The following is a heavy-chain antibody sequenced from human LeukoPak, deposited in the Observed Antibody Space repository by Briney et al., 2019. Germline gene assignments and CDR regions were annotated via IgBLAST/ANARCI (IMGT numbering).Heavy chain of an antibody. CDR3: ARSAAAGRIVATSAY. D-gene: IGHD5-12*01. CDR1: GGTFSSYA. CDR2: IIPIFGTA. V-gene: IGHV1-69*13. Sequence: SVKVSCKASGGTFSSYAISWVRQAPGQGLEWMGGIIPIFGTANYAQKFQGRVTITADESTSTAYMELSSLRSEDTAVYYCARSAAAGRIVATSAYWGQGTLVTVSS. J-gene: IGHJ4*02.